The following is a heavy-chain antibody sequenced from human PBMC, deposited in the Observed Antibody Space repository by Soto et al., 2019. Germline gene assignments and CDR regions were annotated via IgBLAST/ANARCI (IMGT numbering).Heavy chain of an antibody. V-gene: IGHV4-59*12. CDR2: IYYTGST. J-gene: IGHJ6*02. D-gene: IGHD6-13*01. CDR1: GGSISSYY. CDR3: ARGDSRSWYYYYGMDV. Sequence: SETLSLTCTVSGGSISSYYWSWIRQPPGKGLEWIGYIYYTGSTNYNPSLKSRLTISVDTSNNHFSLKLTSVTAADTAVYYCARGDSRSWYYYYGMDVWGQGTTVTVSS.